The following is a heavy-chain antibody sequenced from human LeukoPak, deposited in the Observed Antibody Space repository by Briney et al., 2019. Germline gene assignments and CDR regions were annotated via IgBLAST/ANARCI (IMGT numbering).Heavy chain of an antibody. J-gene: IGHJ4*02. D-gene: IGHD3-9*01. CDR2: ISSSGSTI. CDR1: GFTFSDYY. V-gene: IGHV3-11*01. CDR3: ARPGDQLDLLRYFDWLLSQVDY. Sequence: GGSLRLSCAASGFTFSDYYMSWIRQAPGKGLEWVSYISSSGSTIYYADSVKGRFTISRDNAKNSLYLQMNSLRAEDTAVYYCARPGDQLDLLRYFDWLLSQVDYWGQGTLVTVSS.